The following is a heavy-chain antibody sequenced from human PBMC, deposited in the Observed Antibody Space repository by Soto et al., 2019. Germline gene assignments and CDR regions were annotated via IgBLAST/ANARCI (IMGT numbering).Heavy chain of an antibody. CDR2: INPNSGGT. CDR1: GYTFTGYY. D-gene: IGHD6-13*01. V-gene: IGHV1-2*04. CDR3: ARGVVIAAAGTYYYYGMDV. J-gene: IGHJ6*02. Sequence: ASVKVSCKASGYTFTGYYMHWVRQAPGQGLEWMGWINPNSGGTNYAQKFQGWVTMTRDTSISTAYMELSRLRSDDTAVYYCARGVVIAAAGTYYYYGMDVWGQGTTVTVSS.